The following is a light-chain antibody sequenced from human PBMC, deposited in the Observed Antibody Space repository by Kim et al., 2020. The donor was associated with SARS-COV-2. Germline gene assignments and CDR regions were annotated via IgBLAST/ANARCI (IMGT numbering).Light chain of an antibody. Sequence: EIVMTQSPATLSVSPGERATLSCRASQSVSNNLAWYQQKPGQAPRLLIYGASTRATGIPVRFSGSGSGTEFTLTISSLQSEDFAVYYCQQYNNRPTFGQGTKVEIK. CDR3: QQYNNRPT. V-gene: IGKV3-15*01. CDR1: QSVSNN. CDR2: GAS. J-gene: IGKJ1*01.